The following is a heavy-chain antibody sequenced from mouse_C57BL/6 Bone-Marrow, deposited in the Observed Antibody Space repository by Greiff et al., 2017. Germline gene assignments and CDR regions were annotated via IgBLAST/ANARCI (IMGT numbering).Heavy chain of an antibody. V-gene: IGHV1-50*01. Sequence: QVQLQQPGAELVKPGASVKLSCKASGYTFTSYWMQWVKQRPGQGLEWIGEIDPSDSYTNYNQKFKGKATLTVDTSSSTAYMHLSSLTSEDSAVYYCAREGLSGFAYWGQGTLVTVSA. CDR2: IDPSDSYT. CDR1: GYTFTSYW. D-gene: IGHD2-4*01. CDR3: AREGLSGFAY. J-gene: IGHJ3*01.